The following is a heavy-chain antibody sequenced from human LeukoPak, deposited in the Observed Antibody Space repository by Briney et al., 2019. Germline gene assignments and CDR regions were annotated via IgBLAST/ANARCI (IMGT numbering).Heavy chain of an antibody. CDR1: GYTFTSYG. CDR3: ARGLGTAMVEGLTGMDV. J-gene: IGHJ6*03. D-gene: IGHD5-18*01. V-gene: IGHV1-18*01. CDR2: ISAYNGNT. Sequence: ASVKVSCKASGYTFTSYGISWVRQAPGQGLEWMGWISAYNGNTNYAQKLQGRVTMTTDTSTSTAYMELRSLRSDDTAVYYCARGLGTAMVEGLTGMDVWGKGTTVTVSS.